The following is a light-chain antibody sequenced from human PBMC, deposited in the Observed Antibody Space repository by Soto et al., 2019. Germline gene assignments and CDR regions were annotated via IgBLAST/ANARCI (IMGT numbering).Light chain of an antibody. CDR1: QSIRNS. CDR3: QQSKSTPFT. Sequence: DILMTQSPSSLSASVGDRVTITCRASQSIRNSLNWYRQKPGRAPELLIYAASSLQSGVPSRFSGSGSGTDFTLTISSLQPEDFATYHCQQSKSTPFTFGQGTKLESK. V-gene: IGKV1-39*01. J-gene: IGKJ2*01. CDR2: AAS.